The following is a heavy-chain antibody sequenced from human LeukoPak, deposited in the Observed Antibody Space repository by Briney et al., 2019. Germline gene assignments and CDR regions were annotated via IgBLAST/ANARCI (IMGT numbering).Heavy chain of an antibody. D-gene: IGHD2-15*01. CDR3: AKSAGYSPGDYFDY. CDR1: GFTFSSYS. Sequence: GGSLRLSCAASGFTFSSYSMNWVRQAPGKGLEWVSSISSSSSYIYYADSVKGRFTISRDNAKNSLYLQMNSLRAEDTALYYCAKSAGYSPGDYFDYWGQGTLVTVSS. CDR2: ISSSSSYI. J-gene: IGHJ4*02. V-gene: IGHV3-21*01.